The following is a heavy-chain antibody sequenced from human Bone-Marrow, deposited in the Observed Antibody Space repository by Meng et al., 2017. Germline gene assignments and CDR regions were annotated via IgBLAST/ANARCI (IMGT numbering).Heavy chain of an antibody. D-gene: IGHD6-13*01. V-gene: IGHV1-2*06. CDR3: VRDEDISAAGYLFGDY. Sequence: QGQLVQSGAEVKKPGASVKVSCKPSGYTFNAYYIHWVRQAPGQGLESMGRINPISDDTHYAQKFHDRVTMTSDTSISTAYMELSRLRSDDTAVYYCVRDEDISAAGYLFGDYWGQGTLVTVSS. CDR1: GYTFNAYY. J-gene: IGHJ4*02. CDR2: INPISDDT.